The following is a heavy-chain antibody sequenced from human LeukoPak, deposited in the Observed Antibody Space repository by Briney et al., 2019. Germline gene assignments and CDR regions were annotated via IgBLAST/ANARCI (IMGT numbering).Heavy chain of an antibody. V-gene: IGHV3-74*01. J-gene: IGHJ6*03. CDR1: GFTFSNYW. Sequence: PGGSLRLSCAASGFTFSNYWMHWVRQAPGKGLVWVSRINNEGSSTSYADSVKVRFTISRDNAKNTLYLQMDSLRAEDTAVYYCARDGYYYYMDVWGKGTTVTVSS. CDR3: ARDGYYYYMDV. CDR2: INNEGSST.